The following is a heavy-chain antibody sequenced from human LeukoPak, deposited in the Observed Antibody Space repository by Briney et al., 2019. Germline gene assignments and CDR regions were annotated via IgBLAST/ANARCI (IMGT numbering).Heavy chain of an antibody. V-gene: IGHV4-4*07. CDR2: IYTSGST. J-gene: IGHJ3*02. D-gene: IGHD6-13*01. CDR1: GGSISSYY. CDR3: ARDVSSSWYRVDAFDI. Sequence: SETLSLTCTVSGGSISSYYWSWIRQPAGKGLEWIGRIYTSGSTNYNPSLKSRVTMSVDTSKNQFSLRLSSVTAADTAVYYCARDVSSSWYRVDAFDIWGQGTMVTASS.